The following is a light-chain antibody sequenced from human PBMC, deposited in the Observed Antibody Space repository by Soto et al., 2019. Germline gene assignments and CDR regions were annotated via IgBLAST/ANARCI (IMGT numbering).Light chain of an antibody. Sequence: AIRMTQSPSSLSASTGDRVTITCRASQGISSYLAWYQQKPGKAPKLLIYAASTLQSGVPSRFSGSGSGTDFTLTISCLQSEDFATYYCQQYDSYCTFGQGTKLEIK. CDR2: AAS. CDR3: QQYDSYCT. CDR1: QGISSY. J-gene: IGKJ2*01. V-gene: IGKV1-8*01.